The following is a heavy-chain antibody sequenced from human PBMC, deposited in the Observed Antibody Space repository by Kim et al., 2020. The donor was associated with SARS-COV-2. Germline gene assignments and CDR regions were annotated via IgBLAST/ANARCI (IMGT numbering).Heavy chain of an antibody. CDR2: IRSKTFGGTA. CDR3: TSEGCGGGGCYPKY. Sequence: GGSLRLSCTASGFDFADYAMSWVRQAPGKGLEWISFIRSKTFGGTAEYAASVKGRFAMSRDDDRSISYLQMYSLKTEDAAVYCCTSEGCGGGGCYPKYWGQGTLVTVSS. V-gene: IGHV3-49*04. J-gene: IGHJ4*01. CDR1: GFDFADYA. D-gene: IGHD2-15*01.